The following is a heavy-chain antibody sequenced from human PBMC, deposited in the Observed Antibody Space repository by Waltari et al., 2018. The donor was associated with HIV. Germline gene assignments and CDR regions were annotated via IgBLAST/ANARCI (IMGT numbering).Heavy chain of an antibody. CDR1: GFTVRSNY. D-gene: IGHD2-15*01. CDR3: ARDAVVGAYSGMDV. Sequence: EVQLVESGGGLIQPGGSLRLSCAASGFTVRSNYMSWVRQAPGKGLEWVSFMYSGGSKYYADSVRGRFTISRDNSRNTLYLQMNSLRAEDTAVYYCARDAVVGAYSGMDVWGQGTTVTVSS. CDR2: MYSGGSK. V-gene: IGHV3-53*01. J-gene: IGHJ6*02.